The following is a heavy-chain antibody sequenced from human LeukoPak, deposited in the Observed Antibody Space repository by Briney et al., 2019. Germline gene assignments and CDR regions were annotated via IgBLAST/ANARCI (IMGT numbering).Heavy chain of an antibody. J-gene: IGHJ3*02. CDR2: IHYSGST. CDR3: ARESGFWSGYSSNAFDI. D-gene: IGHD3-3*01. V-gene: IGHV4-59*01. Sequence: SETLSLTCTVSGGSINSYYWSWIRQPPGKGLEWVGYIHYSGSTNYNPSLKSRVTISVDTSKNQFSLKLSSVTAADTAVYYCARESGFWSGYSSNAFDIWGQGTMVTVSS. CDR1: GGSINSYY.